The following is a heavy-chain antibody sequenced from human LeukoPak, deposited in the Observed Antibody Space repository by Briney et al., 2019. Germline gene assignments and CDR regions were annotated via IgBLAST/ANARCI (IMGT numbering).Heavy chain of an antibody. J-gene: IGHJ4*02. CDR2: IYYSGST. D-gene: IGHD4-17*01. CDR1: GGSISSYY. V-gene: IGHV4-59*01. CDR3: ARAHYGDYGDYYFDY. Sequence: SETLSLTCTVSGGSISSYYWSWIRQPPGKRLEWIGYIYYSGSTNYNPSLKSRVTISVDTSKNQFSLKLSSVTAADTAVYYCARAHYGDYGDYYFDYWGQGTLVTVSS.